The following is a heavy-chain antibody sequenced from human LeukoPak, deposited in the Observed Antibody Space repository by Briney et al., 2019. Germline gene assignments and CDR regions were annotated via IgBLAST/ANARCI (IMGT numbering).Heavy chain of an antibody. J-gene: IGHJ5*02. CDR1: GFTFSSYA. CDR3: AGLTMVRGVGLNWFDP. D-gene: IGHD3-10*01. V-gene: IGHV3-30*04. CDR2: ISYDGSNK. Sequence: GGSLRLSCAASGFTFSSYAMHWVRQAPGKGLEWVAVISYDGSNKYYADSVKGRFTISRDDSKNTLYLQMNSLRAEDTAVYYCAGLTMVRGVGLNWFDPWGQGTLVTVSS.